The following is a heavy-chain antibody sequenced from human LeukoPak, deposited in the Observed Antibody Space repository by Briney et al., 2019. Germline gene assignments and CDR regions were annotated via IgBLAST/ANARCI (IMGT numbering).Heavy chain of an antibody. Sequence: SETLSLTCTVSGGSISSYYWSWIRQPPGKGLEWIGEINHSGSTNYNPSLKSRVTISLDTSRNQFSLKLNSVTAADTAVYYCAKSNGYGLVDIWGQGTMVTVSS. D-gene: IGHD3-10*01. CDR1: GGSISSYY. V-gene: IGHV4-34*01. CDR2: INHSGST. J-gene: IGHJ3*02. CDR3: AKSNGYGLVDI.